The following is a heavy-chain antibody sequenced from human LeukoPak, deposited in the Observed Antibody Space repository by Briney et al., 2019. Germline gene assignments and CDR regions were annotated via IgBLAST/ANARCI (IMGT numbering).Heavy chain of an antibody. D-gene: IGHD2-21*01. CDR1: GYNFTGFY. J-gene: IGHJ4*02. CDR2: VNPTSGVT. V-gene: IGHV1-2*02. CDR3: TTLFISPIAADY. Sequence: GASVKVSCKTSGYNFTGFYLHWVRQAPGQGPEWLGWVNPTSGVTKYAQKFEGRVVLSRDASIDTVYMEMRSLRYDDTAVYYCTTLFISPIAADYWGQGTLVIVS.